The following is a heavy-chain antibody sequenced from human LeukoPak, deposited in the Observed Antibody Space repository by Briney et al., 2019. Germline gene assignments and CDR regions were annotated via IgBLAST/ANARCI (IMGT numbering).Heavy chain of an antibody. V-gene: IGHV3-48*04. Sequence: GGSLRLSRAASGFSFNTHSMTWVRLAPGKGLEWLSFISISGSSRHYADSVKGRFTISRDNAENSVYLQMNSLRTEDTAVYYCARGGIPHYSDNTGYFFGQFWGQGTRVTVSS. CDR3: ARGGIPHYSDNTGYFFGQF. J-gene: IGHJ4*02. CDR2: ISISGSSR. CDR1: GFSFNTHS. D-gene: IGHD3-22*01.